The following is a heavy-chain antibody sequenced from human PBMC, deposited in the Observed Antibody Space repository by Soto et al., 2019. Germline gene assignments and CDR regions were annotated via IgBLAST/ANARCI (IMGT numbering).Heavy chain of an antibody. J-gene: IGHJ4*02. D-gene: IGHD3-3*01. V-gene: IGHV3-23*01. CDR1: GFTFSTYA. CDR2: FIGSGGST. CDR3: AKDGSYYDFDY. Sequence: EVQLLESGGGLVQPGGSLRLSCAASGFTFSTYAMSWVRQAPGKGLEWVSSFIGSGGSTYYADSVKGRFTISRDNSKDTLYLRMDSLRAEDTAVYYCAKDGSYYDFDYWGQGTLVTVSS.